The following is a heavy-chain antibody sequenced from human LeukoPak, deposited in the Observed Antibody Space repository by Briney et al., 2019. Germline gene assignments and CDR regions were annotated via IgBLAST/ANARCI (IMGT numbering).Heavy chain of an antibody. CDR3: AGAPLSGGYYYYGMDV. CDR1: GGSISSGGYS. CDR2: IYHSGST. J-gene: IGHJ6*02. V-gene: IGHV4-30-2*01. Sequence: PSETLSLTCAVSGGSISSGGYSWSWIRQPPGKGLEWIGYIYHSGSTYYNPSLKSRVTISVDRSKNQFSLKLSSVTAADTAVYYCAGAPLSGGYYYYGMDVWGQGTTVTVSS. D-gene: IGHD3-10*02.